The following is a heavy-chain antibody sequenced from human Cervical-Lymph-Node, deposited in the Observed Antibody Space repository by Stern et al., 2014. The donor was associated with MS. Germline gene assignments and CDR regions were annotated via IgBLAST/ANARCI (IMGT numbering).Heavy chain of an antibody. CDR3: ARDPSYGMDV. Sequence: QVQLVESGPGLVKPSGTLSLSCAVSGGSISSNNWWNWVRQPPGKGLEWIGEIYHSGSTNYNPSPKGRVTNSVDKHNNQLSLQLRSVTAADTAVYYCARDPSYGMDVWGQGTTVTVSS. CDR2: IYHSGST. V-gene: IGHV4-4*02. J-gene: IGHJ6*02. CDR1: GGSISSNNW.